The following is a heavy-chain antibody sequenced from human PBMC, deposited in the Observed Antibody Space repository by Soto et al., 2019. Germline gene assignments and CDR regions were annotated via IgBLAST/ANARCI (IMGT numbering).Heavy chain of an antibody. CDR3: ASPSRKLYYYYGMDV. J-gene: IGHJ6*02. CDR2: IYSGGST. D-gene: IGHD6-6*01. V-gene: IGHV3-53*01. CDR1: GFTVSSNY. Sequence: GGSLRLSCAASGFTVSSNYMSWVRQAPGKGLEWVSVIYSGGSTYYADSVKGRITISRDNSKNTLYLQMNSLRAEDTAVYYCASPSRKLYYYYGMDVWGQGTTVTVSS.